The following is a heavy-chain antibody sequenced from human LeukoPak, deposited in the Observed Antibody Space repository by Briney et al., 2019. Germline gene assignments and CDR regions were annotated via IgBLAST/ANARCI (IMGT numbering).Heavy chain of an antibody. CDR1: GFTVSSNY. CDR3: ARDDSSGFGDAFDI. Sequence: PGGSLRLSCAASGFTVSSNYMSWVRQAPGKGLEWVSVICSGGSTYYADSVKGRFTISRDNSKNTLYLQMNSLRAEDTAVYYCARDDSSGFGDAFDIWGQGTMVTVSS. V-gene: IGHV3-66*01. CDR2: ICSGGST. J-gene: IGHJ3*02. D-gene: IGHD3-22*01.